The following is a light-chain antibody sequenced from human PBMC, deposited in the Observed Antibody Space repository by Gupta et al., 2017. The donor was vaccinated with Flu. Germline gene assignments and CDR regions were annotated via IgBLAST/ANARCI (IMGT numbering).Light chain of an antibody. V-gene: IGKV1-33*01. CDR3: QQDDDPPLT. CDR2: DTS. J-gene: IGKJ5*01. CDR1: QDISNY. Sequence: PSSLSGCVGDRVTNTCQASQDISNYLNWYQQKPGKAPKLLIYDTSNLETGVPSRFSGSRSGTDFTFTISSLQPEDIATYYCQQDDDPPLTFGQGTQVEIK.